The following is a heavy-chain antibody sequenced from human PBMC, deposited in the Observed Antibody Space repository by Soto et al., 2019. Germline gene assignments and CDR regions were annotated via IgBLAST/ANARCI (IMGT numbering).Heavy chain of an antibody. CDR3: AKTTIAAPGIWFDP. V-gene: IGHV3-23*01. CDR1: GFTFSSFA. CDR2: ISGSAGNT. D-gene: IGHD6-13*01. J-gene: IGHJ5*02. Sequence: GGSLRLSCAASGFTFSSFAMSWVRQAPGKGLEWVSTISGSAGNTYYADSVKGRFTISRDNSKNTLYLQMSSLRADDTAVFYCAKTTIAAPGIWFDPWGQGTLVTVSS.